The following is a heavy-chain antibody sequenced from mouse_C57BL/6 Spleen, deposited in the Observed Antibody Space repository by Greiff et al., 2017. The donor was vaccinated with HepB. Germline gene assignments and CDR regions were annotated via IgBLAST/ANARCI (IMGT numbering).Heavy chain of an antibody. V-gene: IGHV1-81*01. CDR3: ASSPTVRSKDY. CDR1: GYTFTSYG. Sequence: QVQLKQSGAELARPGASVKLSCKASGYTFTSYGISWVKQRTGQGLEWIGEIYPRSGNTYYNEKFKGKATLTADKSSSTAYMELRSLTSEDSAVYFCASSPTVRSKDYWGQGTSVTVSS. J-gene: IGHJ4*01. CDR2: IYPRSGNT. D-gene: IGHD1-1*01.